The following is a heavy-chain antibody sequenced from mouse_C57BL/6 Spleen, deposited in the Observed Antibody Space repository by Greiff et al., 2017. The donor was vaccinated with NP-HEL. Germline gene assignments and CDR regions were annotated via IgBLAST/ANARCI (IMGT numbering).Heavy chain of an antibody. CDR1: GFSLTSYG. CDR2: IWSGGST. Sequence: QVQLKQSGPGLVQPSQSLSITCTVSGFSLTSYGVHWVRQSPGKGLEWLGVIWSGGSTDYNAAFISRLSLSKDNSKSQVFFKMNSLQADDTAIYYCARDGSDAMDYWGQGTSVTVSS. D-gene: IGHD2-3*01. J-gene: IGHJ4*01. CDR3: ARDGSDAMDY. V-gene: IGHV2-2*01.